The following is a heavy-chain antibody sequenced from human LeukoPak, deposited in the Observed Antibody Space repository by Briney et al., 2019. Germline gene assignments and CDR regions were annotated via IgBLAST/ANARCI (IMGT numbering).Heavy chain of an antibody. CDR1: GYTFTSYY. CDR3: ARYCSGGSCYSGFFDY. Sequence: ASVKVSCKASGYTFTSYYMHWVRQAPGQGLEWMGIINPSGGSTSCAQKFQGRVTMTRDTSTSTVYMELSSLRSEDTAVYYCARYCSGGSCYSGFFDYWGQGTLVTVSS. J-gene: IGHJ4*02. D-gene: IGHD2-15*01. V-gene: IGHV1-46*01. CDR2: INPSGGST.